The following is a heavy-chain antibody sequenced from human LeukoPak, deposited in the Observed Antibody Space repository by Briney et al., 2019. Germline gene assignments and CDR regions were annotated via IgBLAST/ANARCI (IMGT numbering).Heavy chain of an antibody. CDR3: ARDPVMNLVDY. V-gene: IGHV3-11*01. D-gene: IGHD3-16*01. CDR1: GFTFSDYY. CDR2: ISSSGSTI. J-gene: IGHJ4*02. Sequence: GGSLRLSCAASGFTFSDYYMSWIRQAPGKGLEWVSYISSSGSTIYYADSVKGRFTISRDNAKNSLYLQTNSLRAEDTAVYYCARDPVMNLVDYWGQGTLVTVSS.